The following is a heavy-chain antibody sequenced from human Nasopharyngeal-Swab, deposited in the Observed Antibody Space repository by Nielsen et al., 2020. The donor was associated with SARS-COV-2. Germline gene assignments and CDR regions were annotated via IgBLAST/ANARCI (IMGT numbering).Heavy chain of an antibody. CDR3: ARQRGGSSWPYYMDV. D-gene: IGHD6-13*01. CDR1: GGSFSSYY. Sequence: SETLSLTCTVSGGSFSSYYWSWIRQPPGKGLEWIGYIYYSGSTNYNPSLKSRVPISVDTSKNQFSMKLSSVTAADTAVYYCARQRGGSSWPYYMDVWGKGTTVTVSS. CDR2: IYYSGST. J-gene: IGHJ6*03. V-gene: IGHV4-59*08.